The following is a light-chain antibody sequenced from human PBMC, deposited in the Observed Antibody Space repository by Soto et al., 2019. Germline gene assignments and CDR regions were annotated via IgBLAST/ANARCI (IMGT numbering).Light chain of an antibody. J-gene: IGKJ4*01. Sequence: EIVMTQSPATLSVSPGERATLSCRASQSVSSNLAWYQQKPGQAPRLLIYGASTRATGIPARFSGSGSGTVFTLTISSLQSEDFAVYYCQQYNNWPPDTFGGGTKVDIK. CDR1: QSVSSN. CDR3: QQYNNWPPDT. V-gene: IGKV3-15*01. CDR2: GAS.